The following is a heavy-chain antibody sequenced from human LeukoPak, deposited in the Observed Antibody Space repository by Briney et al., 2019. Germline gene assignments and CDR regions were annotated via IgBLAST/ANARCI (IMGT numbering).Heavy chain of an antibody. J-gene: IGHJ4*02. CDR1: GFTVSSNY. CDR3: ARAVSSGYDPFDY. CDR2: IYSGGNT. D-gene: IGHD3-22*01. Sequence: PGGSLRLSCAASGFTVSSNYMSWVRQAPGKGLEWVSVIYSGGNTYYADSAKGRFTISRDNSKNTLYLQMNSLRAEDTAVYYCARAVSSGYDPFDYWGQGTLVTVSS. V-gene: IGHV3-53*01.